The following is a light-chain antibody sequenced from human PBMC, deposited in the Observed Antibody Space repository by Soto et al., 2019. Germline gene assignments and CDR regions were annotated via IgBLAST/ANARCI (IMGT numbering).Light chain of an antibody. CDR2: DAS. CDR3: QQRSNWPIT. J-gene: IGKJ5*01. CDR1: QSVSSD. V-gene: IGKV3-11*01. Sequence: EIVMTQSPATLSVSPGERATLSFRASQSVSSDLAWYHQKPGQAPRLLIYDASNRATGIPARFSGSGSGTDFTLTISSLEPEDFAVYYCQQRSNWPITFGQGTRLEIK.